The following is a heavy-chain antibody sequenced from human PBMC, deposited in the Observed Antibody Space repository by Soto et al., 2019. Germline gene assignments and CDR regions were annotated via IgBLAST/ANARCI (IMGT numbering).Heavy chain of an antibody. V-gene: IGHV1-46*02. CDR3: ASDYNAYQRQHVFDL. CDR1: GYSFNSYY. Sequence: QVQLVQSGAEVKKPGASVKVACKASGYSFNSYYMHWVRQAPGQGPEWMGVINPSGASTSYAQKLPGRVTMTRDTSTSTVYMELISLRSEDTALYYCASDYNAYQRQHVFDLWGQGTLVTVSS. J-gene: IGHJ3*01. D-gene: IGHD3-10*01. CDR2: INPSGAST.